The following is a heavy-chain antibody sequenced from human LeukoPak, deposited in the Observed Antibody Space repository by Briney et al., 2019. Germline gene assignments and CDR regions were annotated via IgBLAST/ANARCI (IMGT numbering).Heavy chain of an antibody. CDR1: GFTVSSTH. V-gene: IGHV3-53*01. CDR3: VSTAKETPMANYYYYGMDV. D-gene: IGHD5-18*01. CDR2: IYRDGSI. Sequence: PGGSLRLSCAASGFTVSSTHMSWVRQAPGKGLEWVSLIYRDGSIHYADSVKGRFTISRDNSRNTLYLQMRSLRAEDTAVYYCVSTAKETPMANYYYYGMDVWGQGTTVTVSS. J-gene: IGHJ6*02.